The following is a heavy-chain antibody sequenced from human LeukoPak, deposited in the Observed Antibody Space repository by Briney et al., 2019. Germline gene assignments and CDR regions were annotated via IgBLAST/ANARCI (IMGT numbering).Heavy chain of an antibody. CDR2: IYTSGST. J-gene: IGHJ5*02. Sequence: PSETLSLTCTVSGGSISSYYWSWIRQPAGKGLEWIGRIYTSGSTNYNPSLKSRVTMSVDTSKNQFSLKLSSVTAADTAVYYCAREVLCFGDTNWFDPWGQGTLVTVSS. CDR1: GGSISSYY. CDR3: AREVLCFGDTNWFDP. V-gene: IGHV4-4*07. D-gene: IGHD3-10*01.